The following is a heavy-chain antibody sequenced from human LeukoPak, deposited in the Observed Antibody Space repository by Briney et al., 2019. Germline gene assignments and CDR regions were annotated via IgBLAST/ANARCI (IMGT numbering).Heavy chain of an antibody. D-gene: IGHD6-19*01. Sequence: GGSLRLSCAASGFTFDDYAMHWVRQAPGKGLEWVSGISWNSGSIDYADSVKGRFTISRDNAKNSLYLQMNSLRAEDTALYYCARRRGFVAVAGTEPFDYWGQGTLVTVSS. J-gene: IGHJ4*02. CDR1: GFTFDDYA. CDR2: ISWNSGSI. CDR3: ARRRGFVAVAGTEPFDY. V-gene: IGHV3-9*01.